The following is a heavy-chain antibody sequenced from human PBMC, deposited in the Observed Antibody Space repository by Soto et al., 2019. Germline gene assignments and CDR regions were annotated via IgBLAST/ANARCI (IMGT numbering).Heavy chain of an antibody. J-gene: IGHJ3*02. CDR1: GGSISSGDYY. Sequence: QVQLQESGPGLVKPSQTLSLTCTVSGGSISSGDYYWSWIRQPPGKGLEWIGYIYYSGSTYYNPSLKSRVTISEDTSKNQFSLKLSSVTAADTAVYYSARVFWGRDYQYAFDISGQGTMVTVSS. CDR3: ARVFWGRDYQYAFDI. V-gene: IGHV4-30-4*01. CDR2: IYYSGST. D-gene: IGHD2-21*02.